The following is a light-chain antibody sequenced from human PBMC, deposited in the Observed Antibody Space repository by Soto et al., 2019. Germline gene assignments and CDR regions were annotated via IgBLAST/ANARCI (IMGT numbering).Light chain of an antibody. CDR2: AAS. J-gene: IGKJ1*01. CDR3: QQHTT. Sequence: DIQMTQSPSSLSASVGDRVTITCRASQSISSYLNWYQQKPWKAPKLLIYAASSLQSGVPSRFSGSGSGTDFTLSSLQPEDVATYHCQQHTTFGQGTKVDIK. V-gene: IGKV1-39*01. CDR1: QSISSY.